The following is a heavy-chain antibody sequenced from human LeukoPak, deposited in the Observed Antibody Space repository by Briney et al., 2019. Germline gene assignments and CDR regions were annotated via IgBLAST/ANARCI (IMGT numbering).Heavy chain of an antibody. CDR3: ARTWRPTGFDY. CDR1: GFTFSTYE. Sequence: GGSLRLSCAASGFTFSTYEMHWVRQAPGKGLEWVSYISSSGSTIYYADSVKGRFTISRDNAKNSLYLQMNSLRAEDTAVYYCARTWRPTGFDYWGQGTLVTVSS. D-gene: IGHD4-17*01. V-gene: IGHV3-48*03. CDR2: ISSSGSTI. J-gene: IGHJ4*02.